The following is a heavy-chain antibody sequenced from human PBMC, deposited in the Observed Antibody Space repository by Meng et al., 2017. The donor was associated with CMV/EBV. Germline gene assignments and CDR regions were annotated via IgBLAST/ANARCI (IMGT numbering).Heavy chain of an antibody. D-gene: IGHD6-6*01. CDR1: GFTFSSYW. J-gene: IGHJ5*02. CDR3: ARSIAARQRWFDP. CDR2: INSDGSST. V-gene: IGHV3-74*01. Sequence: GESLKISCAASGFTFSSYWMNWVRQAPGKGLVWVSRINSDGSSTSYADSVKGRFTISRDNAKNTPYLQMNSLRAEDTAVYYCARSIAARQRWFDPWGQGTLVTVSS.